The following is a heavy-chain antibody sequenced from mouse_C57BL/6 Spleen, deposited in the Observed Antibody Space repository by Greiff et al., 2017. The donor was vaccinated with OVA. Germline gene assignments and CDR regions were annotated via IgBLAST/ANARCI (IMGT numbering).Heavy chain of an antibody. D-gene: IGHD4-1*01. CDR3: ARGHTWDWFAY. J-gene: IGHJ3*01. Sequence: VQLQQSGPELVKPGASVKISCKASGYTFTDYYMNWVKQSHGKSLEWIGDINPNNGGTSYNQKFKGKATLTVDKSSSTAYMELRSLTSEDSAVYYCARGHTWDWFAYWGQGTLVTVSA. V-gene: IGHV1-26*01. CDR1: GYTFTDYY. CDR2: INPNNGGT.